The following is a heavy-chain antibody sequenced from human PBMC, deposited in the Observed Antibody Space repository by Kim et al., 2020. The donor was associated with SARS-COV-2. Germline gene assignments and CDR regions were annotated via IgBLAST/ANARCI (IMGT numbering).Heavy chain of an antibody. CDR3: ARVPSHYYDSSGYYY. J-gene: IGHJ4*02. D-gene: IGHD3-22*01. V-gene: IGHV4-34*01. CDR1: GGSFSGYY. Sequence: SETLSLTCAVYGGSFSGYYWSWIRQPPGKGLEWIGEINHSGSTNYNPSLKSRVTISVDTSKNQFSLKLSSVTAADTAVYYCARVPSHYYDSSGYYYWGQGTLVTVSS. CDR2: INHSGST.